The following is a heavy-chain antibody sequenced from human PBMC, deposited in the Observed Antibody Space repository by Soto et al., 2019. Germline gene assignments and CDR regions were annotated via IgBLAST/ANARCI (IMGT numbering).Heavy chain of an antibody. Sequence: GGSLRLSCAASGFTFSSYSMNWVRQAPGKGLEWVSYISSSSSTIYYADSVKGRFTISRDNAKNSLYLQMNSLRDEDTAVYYCARDRGVYYGSGSYYNALYYYYYGMDVWGQGTTVTVSS. V-gene: IGHV3-48*02. J-gene: IGHJ6*02. CDR2: ISSSSSTI. CDR3: ARDRGVYYGSGSYYNALYYYYYGMDV. CDR1: GFTFSSYS. D-gene: IGHD3-10*01.